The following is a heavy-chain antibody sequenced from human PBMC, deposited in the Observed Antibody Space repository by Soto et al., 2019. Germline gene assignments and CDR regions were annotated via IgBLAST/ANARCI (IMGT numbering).Heavy chain of an antibody. CDR2: ISGTGGST. V-gene: IGHV3-23*01. CDR1: GFTFSSYA. J-gene: IGHJ4*02. CDR3: AKRLEYSYDFWYSAEFDY. Sequence: GGSLRLSCAACGFTFSSYAMGWVRQAPGKGLEWVSVISGTGGSTYYADSVKGRFTISRDISKNTVYLQMNSLRAEDTAVYYCAKRLEYSYDFWYSAEFDYWGQGTLVTVSS. D-gene: IGHD5-18*01.